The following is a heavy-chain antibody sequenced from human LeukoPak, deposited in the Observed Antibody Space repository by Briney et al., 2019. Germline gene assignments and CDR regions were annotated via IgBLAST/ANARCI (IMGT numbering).Heavy chain of an antibody. CDR2: ISWNSGSI. Sequence: GGSLRLSCAASGFTFDDYAMHWVRQAPGKGLEWVSGISWNSGSIGYADSVKGRFTISRDNAKNSLYLQMNSLRAEDTALYYCAKVREDYYDSSGYYFDYWGQGTLVTVSS. CDR1: GFTFDDYA. J-gene: IGHJ4*02. CDR3: AKVREDYYDSSGYYFDY. D-gene: IGHD3-22*01. V-gene: IGHV3-9*01.